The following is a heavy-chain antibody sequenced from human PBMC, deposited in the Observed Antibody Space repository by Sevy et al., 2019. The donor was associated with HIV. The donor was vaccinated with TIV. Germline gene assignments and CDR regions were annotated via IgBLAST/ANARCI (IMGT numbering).Heavy chain of an antibody. D-gene: IGHD1-26*01. J-gene: IGHJ3*02. V-gene: IGHV3-30-3*01. Sequence: GSLRLSCAASGFTFSSYAMHWVRQAPGKGLEWVAVISYDGSNKYYADSVKGRFTISRDNSKNTLYLQMNSLRAEDTAVYYCTHRLRWGSPSDAFDIWGQWTMVTVSS. CDR1: GFTFSSYA. CDR2: ISYDGSNK. CDR3: THRLRWGSPSDAFDI.